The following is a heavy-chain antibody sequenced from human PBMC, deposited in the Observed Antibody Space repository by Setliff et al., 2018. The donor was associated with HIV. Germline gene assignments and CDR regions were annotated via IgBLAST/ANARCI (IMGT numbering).Heavy chain of an antibody. V-gene: IGHV1-18*01. J-gene: IGHJ4*02. CDR2: ISDYNGDI. D-gene: IGHD6-6*01. CDR3: ARGAARGNSFDY. CDR1: GYTLTQYG. Sequence: GASVKVSCKASGYTLTQYGFSWVRQAPGQGLEWMGWISDYNGDINYAQKFQGRVTVTTDTSTSTAYMEVRSLRSDDTAVYYCARGAARGNSFDYWGQGTLVTVS.